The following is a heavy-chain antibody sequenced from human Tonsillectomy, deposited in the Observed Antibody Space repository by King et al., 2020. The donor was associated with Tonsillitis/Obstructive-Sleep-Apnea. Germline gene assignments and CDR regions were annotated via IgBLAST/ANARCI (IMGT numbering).Heavy chain of an antibody. D-gene: IGHD2-2*01. CDR1: GFTFSSYV. CDR3: AKEGDQLPHLDY. CDR2: ISGSGGTT. V-gene: IGHV3-23*04. J-gene: IGHJ4*02. Sequence: VQLVESGGGLVRPGGSLRLSCAASGFTFSSYVMSWVRQAPGKGLEWVSAISGSGGTTYYADSVKGRFTISSDNSKNTLYLQMNSLRAEDTAMYYCAKEGDQLPHLDYWGQGTLVTVSS.